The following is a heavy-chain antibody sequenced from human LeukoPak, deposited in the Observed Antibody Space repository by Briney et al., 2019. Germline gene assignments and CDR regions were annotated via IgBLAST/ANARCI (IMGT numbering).Heavy chain of an antibody. CDR1: GFTLSSYT. CDR2: FTSDGNSM. Sequence: GGSLRLSCAASGFTLSSYTMYWVRQAPGRGLVWVARFTSDGNSMTYADFVKGRFTVSRDIAKNTLYLQMNSLRAEDTAVYYCARAQVGTPTDCWGQGTLVTVSS. CDR3: ARAQVGTPTDC. D-gene: IGHD1-26*01. V-gene: IGHV3-74*01. J-gene: IGHJ4*02.